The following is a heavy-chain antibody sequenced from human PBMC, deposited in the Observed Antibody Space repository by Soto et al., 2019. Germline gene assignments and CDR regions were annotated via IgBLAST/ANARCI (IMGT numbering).Heavy chain of an antibody. V-gene: IGHV1-8*01. CDR1: GYTFTSYD. CDR3: ARRAETNGWNGFGADKYYFDF. CDR2: MNPNTGNS. J-gene: IGHJ4*02. Sequence: ASVKVSCKASGYTFTSYDIFWVRQATGQGLEWMGWMNPNTGNSGYAQKFQGRVTMTSDTSISTAHMELSSLRSEDTAVYYCARRAETNGWNGFGADKYYFDFWGQGTLVTVSS. D-gene: IGHD1-1*01.